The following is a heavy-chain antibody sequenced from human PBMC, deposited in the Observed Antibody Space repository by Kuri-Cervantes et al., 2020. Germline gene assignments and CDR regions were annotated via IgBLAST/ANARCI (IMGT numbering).Heavy chain of an antibody. V-gene: IGHV4-39*07. Sequence: SETLSLTCTVSGGSISSSSYYWGWIRQPPGKGLEWIGSIYYSGSTYYNPSLKSRVTISVDTSKNQFSLKLSSVTAADTAVYYCARGRRVFQWLVQGEGNWFDPWGQGTLVTVSS. J-gene: IGHJ5*02. CDR1: GGSISSSSYY. CDR3: ARGRRVFQWLVQGEGNWFDP. D-gene: IGHD6-19*01. CDR2: IYYSGST.